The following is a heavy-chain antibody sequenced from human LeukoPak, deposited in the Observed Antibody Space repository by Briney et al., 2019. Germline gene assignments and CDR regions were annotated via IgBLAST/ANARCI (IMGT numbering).Heavy chain of an antibody. V-gene: IGHV4-38-2*01. Sequence: SETLSLTCAVSDYLINNGYYWGWIRQPPGKGLEWIGSIYHTGDTYYNPSPKSRVTISASTSRNQFSLRLNSVTAADTAVYYCARTESSSWYGWDWYFDLWGRGTPVTVSS. J-gene: IGHJ2*01. CDR2: IYHTGDT. CDR1: DYLINNGYY. D-gene: IGHD6-13*01. CDR3: ARTESSSWYGWDWYFDL.